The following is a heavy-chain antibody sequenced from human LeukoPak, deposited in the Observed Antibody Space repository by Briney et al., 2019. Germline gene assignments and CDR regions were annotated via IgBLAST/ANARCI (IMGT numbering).Heavy chain of an antibody. CDR3: ARLKGESDY. V-gene: IGHV1-2*06. CDR2: INSNSGGT. CDR1: GYTFTDYY. J-gene: IGHJ4*02. Sequence: ASVKVSCKASGYTFTDYYLNWLRQAPGRGPEWMGQINSNSGGTQYAQNFQGRVTMTRDTSVNTAYLELSGLTSVDTAIYYCARLKGESDYWGQGTPVTVSA.